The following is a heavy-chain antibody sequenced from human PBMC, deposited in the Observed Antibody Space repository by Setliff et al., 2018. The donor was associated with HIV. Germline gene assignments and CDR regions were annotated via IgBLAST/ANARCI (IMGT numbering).Heavy chain of an antibody. J-gene: IGHJ4*02. Sequence: SVKVSCKASGNTLRNNAIGWVRQAPGQGLEWMGSLIPVLGEPHYAQSFQGRVTISADESTNTAHMELRSLTSEDTATFYCGRGTLYGVSDYWGPGTLVTVSS. D-gene: IGHD3-3*01. V-gene: IGHV1-69*11. CDR1: GNTLRNNA. CDR3: GRGTLYGVSDY. CDR2: LIPVLGEP.